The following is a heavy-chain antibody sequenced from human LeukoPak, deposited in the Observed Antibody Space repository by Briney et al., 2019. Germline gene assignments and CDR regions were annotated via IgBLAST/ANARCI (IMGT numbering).Heavy chain of an antibody. J-gene: IGHJ4*02. D-gene: IGHD3-22*01. CDR1: GYTFTSYY. CDR3: ARTNYHDGTGFYDY. V-gene: IGHV1-46*01. Sequence: ASVKVSFKASGYTFTSYYMHWVRQAPGQGLEWMGIINPSGGSTRYAENFQGRVTVTRDTSTSTVYMELSSLRSEDTAMYYCARTNYHDGTGFYDYWGQGTLVTVSS. CDR2: INPSGGST.